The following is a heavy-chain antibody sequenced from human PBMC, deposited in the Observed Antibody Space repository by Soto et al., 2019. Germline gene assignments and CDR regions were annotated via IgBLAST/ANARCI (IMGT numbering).Heavy chain of an antibody. V-gene: IGHV1-18*04. CDR2: ISAYNGNT. D-gene: IGHD3-22*01. CDR1: GYTFTSYG. CDR3: ARGGPVNYYDSSGFSY. Sequence: ASVKVSCKASGYTFTSYGISWVRQAPGQGLEWMGWISAYNGNTNYAQKLQGRVTMTTDTSTSTAYMELRSLRSDDTAVYYCARGGPVNYYDSSGFSYWGQGTLATVSS. J-gene: IGHJ1*01.